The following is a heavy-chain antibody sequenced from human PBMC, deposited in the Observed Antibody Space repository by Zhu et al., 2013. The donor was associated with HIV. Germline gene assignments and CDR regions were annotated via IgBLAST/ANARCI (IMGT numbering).Heavy chain of an antibody. CDR3: ARERALDS. CDR2: IVVGSGNT. J-gene: IGHJ4*02. Sequence: QMQLVQSGPEVKKPGTSVKVSCKASGFTFTSSVVQWVRQARGQRLEWIGWIVVGSGNTNYAQRFQGRLTVTRDTSTSTFYMELTGLRSEDTAVYYCARERALDSWGQGTLVTVSS. V-gene: IGHV1-58*01. CDR1: GFTFTSSV.